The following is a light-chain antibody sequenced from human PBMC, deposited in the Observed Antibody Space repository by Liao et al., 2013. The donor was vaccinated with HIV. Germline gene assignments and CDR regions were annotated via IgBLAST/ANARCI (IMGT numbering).Light chain of an antibody. J-gene: IGLJ2*01. CDR3: QVWDSTSEPVV. Sequence: SYELTQPPSVSVAPGQTARLTCGGSHIGSRGVHWYQQKPDKTPLLVMFFDSDRPSGIPERFSGSNSGNTATLTISRVESGDEADYYCQVWDSTSEPVVFGGGTKLTVL. CDR1: HIGSRG. CDR2: FDS. V-gene: IGLV3-21*04.